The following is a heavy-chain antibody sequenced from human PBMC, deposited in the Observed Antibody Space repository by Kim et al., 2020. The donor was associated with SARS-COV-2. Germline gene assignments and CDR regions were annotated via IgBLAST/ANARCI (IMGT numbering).Heavy chain of an antibody. CDR2: GGRTT. CDR3: ATYSRP. V-gene: IGHV3-74*01. Sequence: GGRTTTYAESVKGRFTISRDNAKNTLYLQMNSLRADDTAVYFCATYSRPWGQGTLVTVSS. J-gene: IGHJ4*02. D-gene: IGHD2-15*01.